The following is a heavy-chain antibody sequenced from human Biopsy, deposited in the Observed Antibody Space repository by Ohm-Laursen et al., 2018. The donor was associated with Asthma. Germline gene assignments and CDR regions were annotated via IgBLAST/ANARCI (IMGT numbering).Heavy chain of an antibody. CDR2: IYYIGST. J-gene: IGHJ4*02. V-gene: IGHV4-30-4*01. Sequence: SQTLSLTCTVSGGSISSGAYYWRWVRQPPGKGLEWIGYIYYIGSTYYNPSLKSRVAKSLDTSKNQFSLKLSSVTAADTAVYFWARRGGVRRYFDYWGQGTLVTVSS. D-gene: IGHD3-16*01. CDR3: ARRGGVRRYFDY. CDR1: GGSISSGAYY.